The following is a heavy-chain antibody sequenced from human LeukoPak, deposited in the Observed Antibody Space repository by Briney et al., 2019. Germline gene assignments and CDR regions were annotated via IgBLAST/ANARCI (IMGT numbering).Heavy chain of an antibody. D-gene: IGHD1-26*01. CDR1: GGSITSSSYS. Sequence: KPSETETLICSVSGGSITSSSYSWGRIRQPPGKGLEWIGSISYTGSTYYTPSLKSRVTISVDTSRNQFSLKLSSVTAADTAVYYCARGRFVYGSHRSRDASDSSGQGTMVTVSS. J-gene: IGHJ3*02. CDR3: ARGRFVYGSHRSRDASDS. V-gene: IGHV4-39*01. CDR2: ISYTGST.